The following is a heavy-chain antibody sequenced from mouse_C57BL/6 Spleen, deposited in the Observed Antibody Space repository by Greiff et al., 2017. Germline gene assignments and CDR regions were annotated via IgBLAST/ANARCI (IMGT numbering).Heavy chain of an antibody. CDR3: AIEDYSNPDV. CDR1: GYTFTSYW. V-gene: IGHV1-55*01. D-gene: IGHD2-5*01. J-gene: IGHJ1*03. CDR2: IYPGSGST. Sequence: VKLQQSGAELVKPGASVKMSCKASGYTFTSYWINWVKQRPGQGLEWIGDIYPGSGSTNYNEKFKSKATLTVDTSSSTAYMQLSSLTSEASAVYYCAIEDYSNPDVWGTGTTVTVSS.